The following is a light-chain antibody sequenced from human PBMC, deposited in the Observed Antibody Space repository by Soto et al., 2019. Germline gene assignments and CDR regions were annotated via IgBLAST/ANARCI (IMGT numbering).Light chain of an antibody. CDR3: QQYSYFAT. CDR2: KAS. J-gene: IGKJ1*01. CDR1: QSISSW. Sequence: DIQMTQSPSTLSASVGDRVTITCRASQSISSWLTWYQQKAGQAPKLLIYKASIVESGVPSRFSGSGSGTEFTLTIRSLQPDDSATYYCQQYSYFATFGQGTRVEVK. V-gene: IGKV1-5*03.